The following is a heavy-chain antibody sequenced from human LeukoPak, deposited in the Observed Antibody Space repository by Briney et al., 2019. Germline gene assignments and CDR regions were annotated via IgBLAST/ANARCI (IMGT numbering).Heavy chain of an antibody. J-gene: IGHJ4*02. Sequence: GSLRLSCAASGFTFSSYAMHWVRQAPGKGLEWVAVISYDGSNKYYADSVKGRFTISRDNSKNTLYLQMNSLRAEDTAVYYCARDRSYDSSGYLDWGQGTLVTVSS. D-gene: IGHD3-22*01. CDR2: ISYDGSNK. CDR1: GFTFSSYA. V-gene: IGHV3-30-3*01. CDR3: ARDRSYDSSGYLD.